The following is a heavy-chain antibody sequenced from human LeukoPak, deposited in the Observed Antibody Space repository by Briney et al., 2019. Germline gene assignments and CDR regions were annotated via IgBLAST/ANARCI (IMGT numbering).Heavy chain of an antibody. D-gene: IGHD1-26*01. V-gene: IGHV4-61*01. CDR2: IYNSGST. CDR1: GVSVSSGSYY. Sequence: KASETLSLTCTVSGVSVSSGSYYWSWIRQPPGKGLECIGYIYNSGSTNYNPSLKSRVTISVDTSKNQFSLKLSSVTAADTAVYYCARILRYSGSGSWGQGTLVTVSS. CDR3: ARILRYSGSGS. J-gene: IGHJ4*02.